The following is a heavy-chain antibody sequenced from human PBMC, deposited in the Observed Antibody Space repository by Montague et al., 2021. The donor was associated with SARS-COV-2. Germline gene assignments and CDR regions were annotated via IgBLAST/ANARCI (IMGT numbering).Heavy chain of an antibody. D-gene: IGHD3-10*01. CDR3: ARDDIVLQGVTKGMDV. Sequence: SETLSLTCTVSGGSISSSNYYWGWIRQPPGKGLEWIGNMYYGGSTYYNPSLKSRVTISIDTSKNQFSLKLSSVTAADTAVYYCARDDIVLQGVTKGMDVWGQVTSVTVSS. CDR1: GGSISSSNYY. CDR2: MYYGGST. V-gene: IGHV4-39*07. J-gene: IGHJ6*02.